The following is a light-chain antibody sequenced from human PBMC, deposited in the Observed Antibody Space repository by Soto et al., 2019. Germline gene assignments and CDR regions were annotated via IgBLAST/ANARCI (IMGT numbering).Light chain of an antibody. J-gene: IGLJ1*01. Sequence: QSVLAQPPSASGSPGQSVAISCTGASSDVGSYNRVSWYQQPPGTAPKLMIYEVSNRPSGVPDRFSGSKSGNTASLTIPGLQAEDEADYYCSSFTSSDTYVFGTGTKVTVL. V-gene: IGLV2-18*02. CDR3: SSFTSSDTYV. CDR1: SSDVGSYNR. CDR2: EVS.